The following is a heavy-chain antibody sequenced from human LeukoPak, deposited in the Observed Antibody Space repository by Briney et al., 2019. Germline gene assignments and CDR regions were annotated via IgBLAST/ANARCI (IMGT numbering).Heavy chain of an antibody. J-gene: IGHJ6*04. Sequence: SQTLSLTCTVSGGSISSGGYYWSWIRQHPGKGLEWIGYIYYSGSTYYNPSLKRRVTISVDTSKNQFSLKLSSVTAADTAVYYCARALGYCSGGSCYKGGYYYYGMDVWGKGTTVTVSS. CDR2: IYYSGST. D-gene: IGHD2-15*01. CDR3: ARALGYCSGGSCYKGGYYYYGMDV. V-gene: IGHV4-31*03. CDR1: GGSISSGGYY.